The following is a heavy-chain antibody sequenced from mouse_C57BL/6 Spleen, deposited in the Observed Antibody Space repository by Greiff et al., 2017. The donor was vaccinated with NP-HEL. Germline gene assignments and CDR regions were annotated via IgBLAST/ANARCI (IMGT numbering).Heavy chain of an antibody. D-gene: IGHD2-4*01. Sequence: EVQLQQSVAELVRPGASVKLSCTASGFNIKNTYMHWVKQRPEQGLEWIGRIDPANGNTKYAPKFQGKATITADTSSNTAYLQLSSLTSEDTAIYYGARGAYYDYDGLSWFAYWGQGTLVTVSA. CDR3: ARGAYYDYDGLSWFAY. CDR1: GFNIKNTY. V-gene: IGHV14-3*01. J-gene: IGHJ3*01. CDR2: IDPANGNT.